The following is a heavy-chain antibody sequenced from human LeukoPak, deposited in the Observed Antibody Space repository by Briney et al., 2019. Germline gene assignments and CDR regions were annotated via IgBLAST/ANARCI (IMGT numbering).Heavy chain of an antibody. CDR3: ARSDGYGLVGI. D-gene: IGHD3-10*01. Sequence: SETLSLTCAVYGGSFSGYYWNWIRQPPGKGLEWIGEITHSGSTNYNPSLKSRVTISVDTSKNQFSLKLSSVTAADTAVYYCARSDGYGLVGIWGQGTMVTVSS. CDR2: ITHSGST. V-gene: IGHV4-34*01. CDR1: GGSFSGYY. J-gene: IGHJ3*02.